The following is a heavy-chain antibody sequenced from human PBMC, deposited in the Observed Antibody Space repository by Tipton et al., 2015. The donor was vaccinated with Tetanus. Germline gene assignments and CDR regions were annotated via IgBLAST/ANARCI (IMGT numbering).Heavy chain of an antibody. CDR1: GFTFSRYA. CDR3: AKAKSWINLWFGDA. CDR2: ISFDGNAN. V-gene: IGHV3-30*07. J-gene: IGHJ4*02. Sequence: SLRLSCAASGFTFSRYAFNWVRQAPGKGLQWVAVISFDGNANRYADSVKGRFTISRDNSENSLYLQMNSLRAEDTAIYYCAKAKSWINLWFGDAWGPGTRVTVSS. D-gene: IGHD3-10*01.